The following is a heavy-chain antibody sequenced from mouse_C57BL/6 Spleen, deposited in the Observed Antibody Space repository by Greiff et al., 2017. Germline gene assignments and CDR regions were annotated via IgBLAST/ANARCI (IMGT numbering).Heavy chain of an antibody. Sequence: DVKLQESGPGLVKPSQSLSLTCSVTGYSITSGYYWNWIRQFPGNKLEWMGYISYDGSNNYNPSLKNRISITRDTSKNQFFLKLNSVTTEDTATYYCASPIITTVVATGYFDVWGTGTTVTVSS. CDR3: ASPIITTVVATGYFDV. V-gene: IGHV3-6*01. J-gene: IGHJ1*03. CDR1: GYSITSGYY. CDR2: ISYDGSN. D-gene: IGHD1-1*01.